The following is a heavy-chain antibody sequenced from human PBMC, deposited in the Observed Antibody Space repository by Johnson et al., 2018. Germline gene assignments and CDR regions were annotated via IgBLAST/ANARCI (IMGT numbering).Heavy chain of an antibody. V-gene: IGHV1-69*01. CDR1: GGSFSNYA. Sequence: VQLVQSGAEVKKPGSSVKVSCKASGGSFSNYAISWVRQAPGQGLEWMGGIIPLSGTANYAQKFQGRVTITTDESTSAAYRELSSLRSEDRAVYYCARDSGGSYLGEFQHWGQGTLVTVSS. D-gene: IGHD1-26*01. CDR2: IIPLSGTA. J-gene: IGHJ1*01. CDR3: ARDSGGSYLGEFQH.